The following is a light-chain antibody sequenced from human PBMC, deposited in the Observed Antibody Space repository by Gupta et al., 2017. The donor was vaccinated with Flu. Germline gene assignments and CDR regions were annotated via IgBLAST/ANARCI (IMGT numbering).Light chain of an antibody. V-gene: IGLV5-45*01. CDR1: SGINVGANR. J-gene: IGLJ3*02. CDR2: YKSDSDK. CDR3: MIWHSSAWV. Sequence: SPGASASLTCTLGSGINVGANRIYWYQQKPGSPPQYLLNYKSDSDKQQGSGVPSRFSGSKDASANAAILLISGLQFEDEADYYCMIWHSSAWVFGGGTKLTVL.